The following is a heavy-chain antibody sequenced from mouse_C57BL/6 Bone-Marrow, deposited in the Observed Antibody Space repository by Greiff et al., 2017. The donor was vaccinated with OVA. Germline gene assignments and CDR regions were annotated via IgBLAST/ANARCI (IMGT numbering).Heavy chain of an antibody. CDR2: IYPGSGST. CDR1: GYTFTSYW. V-gene: IGHV1-55*01. D-gene: IGHD2-3*01. Sequence: VQLQQPGAELVKPGASVKMSCKASGYTFTSYWITWVKQRPGQGLEWIGDIYPGSGSTNYNEKFKSKATLTVDTSSSTAYMQLSSLTSEDSAVYYCARTADGYYFRFAYWGQGTLVTVSA. CDR3: ARTADGYYFRFAY. J-gene: IGHJ3*01.